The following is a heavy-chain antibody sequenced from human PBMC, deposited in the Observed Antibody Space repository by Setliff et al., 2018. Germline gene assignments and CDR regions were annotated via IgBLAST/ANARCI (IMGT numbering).Heavy chain of an antibody. CDR1: GGSIRSSSYY. CDR2: IYYSGST. J-gene: IGHJ4*02. Sequence: LSLTCTVSGGSIRSSSYYWGWIRQHPGKGLEWIGYIYYSGSTYYNPSLKSRVTXXVDTXXXXXXXXXXXXXXXXXXXXXXXRXXRQYNFWSGYYGSWGNYFDYWGQGTLVTVSS. D-gene: IGHD3-3*01. V-gene: IGHV4-31*06. CDR3: XXRXXRQYNFWSGYYGSWGNYFDY.